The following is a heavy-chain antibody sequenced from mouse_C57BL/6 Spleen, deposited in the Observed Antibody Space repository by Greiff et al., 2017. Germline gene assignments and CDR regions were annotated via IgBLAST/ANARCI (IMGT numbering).Heavy chain of an antibody. V-gene: IGHV1-9*01. CDR3: ARVGITTVVARRGFAY. CDR1: GYTFTGYW. Sequence: LEESGAELMKPGASVKLSCKATGYTFTGYWIEWVKQRPGHGLEWIGEILPGSGSTNYNEKFKGKATFTADTSSNTAYMQLSSLTTEDSAIYYCARVGITTVVARRGFAYWGQGTLVTVSA. J-gene: IGHJ3*01. D-gene: IGHD1-1*01. CDR2: ILPGSGST.